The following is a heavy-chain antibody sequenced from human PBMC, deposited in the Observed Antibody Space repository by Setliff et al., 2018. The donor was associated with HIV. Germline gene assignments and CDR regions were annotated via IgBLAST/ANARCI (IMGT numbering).Heavy chain of an antibody. J-gene: IGHJ5*02. CDR1: GASISNYY. CDR3: AGCITGTTHWFDP. D-gene: IGHD1-20*01. Sequence: SETLSLTCTVSGASISNYYWSWIRQVPGKGLEWVGYIHYSGTANYNPSLKSRVTISVDTSKNQFSLKLSSVTAADTAVYYCAGCITGTTHWFDPWGQGTLVTVSS. CDR2: IHYSGTA. V-gene: IGHV4-59*01.